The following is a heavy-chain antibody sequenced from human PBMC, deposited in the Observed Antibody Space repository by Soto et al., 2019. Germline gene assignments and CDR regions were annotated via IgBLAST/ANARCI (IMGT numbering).Heavy chain of an antibody. J-gene: IGHJ4*02. CDR1: GFTVSSNY. D-gene: IGHD6-19*01. CDR3: DSAVAGTFH. CDR2: IYSGGTT. V-gene: IGHV3-66*01. Sequence: EVQLVESGGVLVQPGGSLRLSCAASGFTVSSNYMSWVRQAPGKGLEWVSVIYSGGTTYYADSVKGRFTISRDNSKNTLYLQMNSLRAEDTAVYYCDSAVAGTFHWGQGTLVTVSS.